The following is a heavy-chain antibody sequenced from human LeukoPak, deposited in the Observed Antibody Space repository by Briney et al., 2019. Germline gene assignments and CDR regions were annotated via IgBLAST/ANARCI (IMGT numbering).Heavy chain of an antibody. V-gene: IGHV3-9*01. CDR3: PNMDV. J-gene: IGHJ4*02. D-gene: IGHD3-10*01. Sequence: GGSLRLSCAASGFTFDDYAMPWVRQAPGKGLEWVSGISWNSGSIGYADSVKGRFTISRDNAKNSLYLQMTSLRAEDTALYYRPNMDVWGQGTLVTVSS. CDR1: GFTFDDYA. CDR2: ISWNSGSI.